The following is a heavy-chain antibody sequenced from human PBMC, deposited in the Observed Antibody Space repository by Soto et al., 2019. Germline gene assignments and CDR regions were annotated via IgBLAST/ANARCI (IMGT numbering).Heavy chain of an antibody. CDR1: GYAFTGYY. D-gene: IGHD6-25*01. Sequence: GASVKVSCKASGYAFTGYYMHWVRQAPGQGLEWMGWINPNSGGTNYAQKFQGRVTMTRDTSISTAYMELSRLRSDDPAVYYCARDLTGWHSGFGYWGQGTLVTVSS. V-gene: IGHV1-2*02. CDR2: INPNSGGT. CDR3: ARDLTGWHSGFGY. J-gene: IGHJ4*02.